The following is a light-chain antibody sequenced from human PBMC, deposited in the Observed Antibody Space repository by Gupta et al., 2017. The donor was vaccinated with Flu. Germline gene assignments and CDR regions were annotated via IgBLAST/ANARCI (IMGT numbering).Light chain of an antibody. J-gene: IGKJ1*01. CDR2: NAS. V-gene: IGKV3-11*01. Sequence: PAARASRSSKGISNYISYLAWYPHKPGQAPRLLITNASNRATASPARCSGRGAGTDFTLTISSLEPEDFAVYYCKQRSSWWTFGQGTKVEIK. CDR1: SNYISY. CDR3: KQRSSWWT.